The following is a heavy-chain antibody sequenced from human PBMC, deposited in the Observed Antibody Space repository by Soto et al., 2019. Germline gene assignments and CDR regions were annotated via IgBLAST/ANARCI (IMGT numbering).Heavy chain of an antibody. V-gene: IGHV3-15*01. CDR2: IKSKTDGGTT. J-gene: IGHJ6*02. D-gene: IGHD5-12*01. Sequence: EVQLVESGGGLVKPGGSLRLSCAASGFTFSNAWMSWVRQAPGKGLEWVGRIKSKTDGGTTDYAAPVKGRFTISRDDSKNKLYLQMNSLKPEDTAVYYCPTGYSGYVPHYYYSCGMDVWGQGTTVTVSS. CDR1: GFTFSNAW. CDR3: PTGYSGYVPHYYYSCGMDV.